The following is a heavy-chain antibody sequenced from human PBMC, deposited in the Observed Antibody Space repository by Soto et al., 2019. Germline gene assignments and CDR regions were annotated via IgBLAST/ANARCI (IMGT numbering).Heavy chain of an antibody. CDR3: ARMSAWLRSYYFDY. D-gene: IGHD5-12*01. CDR1: GGSFSGYY. J-gene: IGHJ4*02. Sequence: SETLSLTCAVYGGSFSGYYWSWIRQPPGKGLEWIGEINHSGSTNYNPSLKSRVTISVDTSKNQFSLKLSSVTAADTAVYYCARMSAWLRSYYFDYWGQGTLVTVSS. CDR2: INHSGST. V-gene: IGHV4-34*01.